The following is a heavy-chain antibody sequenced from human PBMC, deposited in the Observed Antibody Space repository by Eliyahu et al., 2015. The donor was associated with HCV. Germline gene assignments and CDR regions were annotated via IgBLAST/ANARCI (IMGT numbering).Heavy chain of an antibody. CDR3: ARDKELCLDY. D-gene: IGHD1-7*01. Sequence: QVQLVESGGGVVQPGRSLRLSCAASGFTFSSYAMHWVRQAPGKGLEWVAVISYDGSNKYYADSVKGRFTISRDNSKNTLYLQMNSLRAEDTAVYYCARDKELCLDYWGQGTLVTVSS. J-gene: IGHJ4*02. CDR1: GFTFSSYA. V-gene: IGHV3-30-3*01. CDR2: ISYDGSNK.